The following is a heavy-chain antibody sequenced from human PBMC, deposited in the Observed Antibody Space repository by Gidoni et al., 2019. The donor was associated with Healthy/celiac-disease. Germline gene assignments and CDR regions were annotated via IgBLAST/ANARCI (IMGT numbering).Heavy chain of an antibody. J-gene: IGHJ6*02. CDR2: INPNSGGT. CDR3: ARGEYCSSTSCYDYYYGMDV. D-gene: IGHD2-2*01. V-gene: IGHV1-2*04. Sequence: QVQLVQSGAEVKKPGASVKVSCKASGYTFTGYYMHWVRQAPGQGLEWMGWINPNSGGTNYAQKFQGWVTMTRDTSISTAYMELSRLRSDDTAVYYCARGEYCSSTSCYDYYYGMDVWGQGTTVTVSS. CDR1: GYTFTGYY.